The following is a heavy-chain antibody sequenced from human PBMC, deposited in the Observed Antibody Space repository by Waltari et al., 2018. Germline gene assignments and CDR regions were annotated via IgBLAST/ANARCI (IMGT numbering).Heavy chain of an antibody. Sequence: QVQLVQSGAEVKKPGASVKVSCKASGYTFTSYGISWVRQAPGQGLEWMGWISAYNGNTNYAQKLQGRVTMTTDTSTSTAYMELRSLRSDDTAVYYCAREGVTVTTTLGGYYYYYGMDVWGQGTTVTVSS. CDR1: GYTFTSYG. J-gene: IGHJ6*02. CDR3: AREGVTVTTTLGGYYYYYGMDV. V-gene: IGHV1-18*01. CDR2: ISAYNGNT. D-gene: IGHD4-17*01.